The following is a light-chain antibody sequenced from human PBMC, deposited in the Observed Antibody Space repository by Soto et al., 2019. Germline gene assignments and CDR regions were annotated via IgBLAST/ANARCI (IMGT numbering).Light chain of an antibody. CDR3: QNFGSSTTT. V-gene: IGKV3-20*01. CDR2: GAT. Sequence: EIVLTQSPDTLSLSPGERATLSCRASQSVSSTYLTWYQQKPGQAPRLLIYGATSRATGIPDRFSGSGSGTDFTLTISRLEPEDFAVYYCQNFGSSTTTFGQGTMVEIK. J-gene: IGKJ1*01. CDR1: QSVSSTY.